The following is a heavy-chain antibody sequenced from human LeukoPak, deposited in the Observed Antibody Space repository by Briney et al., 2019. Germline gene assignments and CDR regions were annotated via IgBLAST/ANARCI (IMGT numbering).Heavy chain of an antibody. V-gene: IGHV3-23*01. CDR3: AKGELGFRILSRLRFDY. CDR2: ISGSGGST. J-gene: IGHJ4*02. CDR1: GDSISSGDYY. Sequence: PSETLSLTCTVSGDSISSGDYYWSWVRQAPGKGLEWVSGISGSGGSTYYADSVKGRFTISRDNSKNTLYLQMNSLRAEDTAVYYCAKGELGFRILSRLRFDYWGQGTLVTVSS. D-gene: IGHD7-27*01.